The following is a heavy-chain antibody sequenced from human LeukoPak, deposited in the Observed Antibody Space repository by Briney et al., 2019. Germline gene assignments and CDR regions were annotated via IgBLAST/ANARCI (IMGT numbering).Heavy chain of an antibody. D-gene: IGHD1-26*01. CDR1: GYSFTSYW. CDR3: ARHETVGATGWPTYYFDY. J-gene: IGHJ4*02. CDR2: LYPGDSDT. Sequence: GEALKISCKGSGYSFTSYWIGWVGPMPGKGLEWMGILYPGDSDTRYSPSFQGQVTISADKSISTAYLQWSSLKASDTAMYYCARHETVGATGWPTYYFDYWGQGTLVTVSS. V-gene: IGHV5-51*01.